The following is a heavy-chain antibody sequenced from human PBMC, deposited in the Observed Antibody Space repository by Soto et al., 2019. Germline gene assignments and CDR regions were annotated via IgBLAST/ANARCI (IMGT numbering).Heavy chain of an antibody. CDR1: GGAISGSNYY. J-gene: IGHJ5*02. CDR3: ARSLWVGELLNYSDP. D-gene: IGHD3-10*01. CDR2: IFSNGVP. Sequence: QVQLQESGPGLVKPSQTLSLTCSVSGGAISGSNYYLNWIRQHPGRGLEWIGYIFSNGVPYYNPSLDSRVTISVDTSKNQFSLRLSSVTAADTAVYYCARSLWVGELLNYSDPWGQGTLVTVSS. V-gene: IGHV4-31*03.